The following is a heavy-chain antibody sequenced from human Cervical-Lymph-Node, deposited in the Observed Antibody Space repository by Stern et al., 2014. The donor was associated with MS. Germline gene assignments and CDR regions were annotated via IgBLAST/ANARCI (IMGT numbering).Heavy chain of an antibody. J-gene: IGHJ4*02. D-gene: IGHD5-24*01. V-gene: IGHV3-33*01. CDR1: GFTFSSYG. CDR3: ARGHIPYAYNYLFDY. CDR2: AWHDGSTA. Sequence: VQLVESGGGVVQPGTSLRLSCAASGFTFSSYGMHWVRQAPGKGLEWVALAWHDGSTAYYTTSVKGRFTISRDNSKNTLSLQMNSLTAEDTAVYYCARGHIPYAYNYLFDYWGQGTLVTVSS.